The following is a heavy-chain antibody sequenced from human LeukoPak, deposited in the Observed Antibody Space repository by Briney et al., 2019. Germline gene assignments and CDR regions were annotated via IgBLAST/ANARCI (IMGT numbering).Heavy chain of an antibody. CDR3: ARDMYSSGWYYFDY. D-gene: IGHD6-19*01. CDR1: GFTVSSNY. V-gene: IGHV3-53*01. Sequence: GGSLRLSCAASGFTVSSNYMSWVRQAPEKGLEWVSVIYSGGSTYYADSVKGRFTISRDNSKNTLYLQMNSLRAEDTAVYYCARDMYSSGWYYFDYWGQGTLVTVSS. CDR2: IYSGGST. J-gene: IGHJ4*02.